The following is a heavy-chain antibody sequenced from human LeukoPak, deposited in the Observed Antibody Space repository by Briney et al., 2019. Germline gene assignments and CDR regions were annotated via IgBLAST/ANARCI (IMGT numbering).Heavy chain of an antibody. D-gene: IGHD3-3*01. CDR3: ARDWGDFWSGYYYFDY. Sequence: SETLSLTCTVPGGSISSYYWSWIRQPAGKGLEWIGRIYTSGSTNYNPSLKSRVTMSVDTSKNQFSLKLSSVTAADTAVYYCARDWGDFWSGYYYFDYWGQGTLVTVSS. CDR2: IYTSGST. CDR1: GGSISSYY. J-gene: IGHJ4*02. V-gene: IGHV4-4*07.